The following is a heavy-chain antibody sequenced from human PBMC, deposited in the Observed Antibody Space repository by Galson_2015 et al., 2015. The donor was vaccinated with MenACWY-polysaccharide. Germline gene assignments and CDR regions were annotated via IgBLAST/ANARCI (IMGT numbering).Heavy chain of an antibody. J-gene: IGHJ3*02. CDR1: GGSLSSYS. Sequence: SVKVSCKASGGSLSSYSIGWVRQAPGQGLEWVGRIDPNSGSSDYDQKLQGRVTMTRVKSIRTAHMELSRLRSDDTAVYYCATFDGDSFASAIWGLGTM. D-gene: IGHD3-9*01. V-gene: IGHV1-2*06. CDR2: IDPNSGSS. CDR3: ATFDGDSFASAI.